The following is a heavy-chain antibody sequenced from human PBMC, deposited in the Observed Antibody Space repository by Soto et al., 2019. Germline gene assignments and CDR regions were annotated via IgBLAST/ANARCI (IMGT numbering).Heavy chain of an antibody. CDR2: IYHTGTT. CDR1: GDSISRGYH. Sequence: PSETLSLTCAVSGDSISRGYHWAWIRQPPGKGLEWVASIYHTGTTYYNPSLTSRVTISVDTSKNQFSLKLTSVTAADSAVYYCARVSFDSSGSYGMDVWGQGTTVTVSS. V-gene: IGHV4-38-2*01. J-gene: IGHJ6*02. D-gene: IGHD3-22*01. CDR3: ARVSFDSSGSYGMDV.